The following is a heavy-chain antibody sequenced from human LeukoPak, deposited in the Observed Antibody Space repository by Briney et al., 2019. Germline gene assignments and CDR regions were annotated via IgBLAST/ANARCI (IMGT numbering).Heavy chain of an antibody. J-gene: IGHJ3*02. CDR3: ANGLTFDSSGYYSSGAFDI. V-gene: IGHV4-34*01. CDR1: GGSFIGYY. D-gene: IGHD3-22*01. CDR2: INHSGST. Sequence: PSETLSLTCAVYGGSFIGYYWSWIRQPPEKGLEWIGEINHSGSTNYNPSLKSRVTISVDTSKNQFSLKLSSVTAADTAVYYCANGLTFDSSGYYSSGAFDIWGQGTMVTVSS.